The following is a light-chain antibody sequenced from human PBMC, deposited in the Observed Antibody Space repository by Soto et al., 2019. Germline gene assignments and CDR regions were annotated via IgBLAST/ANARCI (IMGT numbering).Light chain of an antibody. Sequence: EIVLTQSPGTLSLSPGERATLSCRASHSVSRTYLAWYQQKPGKAPRLLMYGATDTATGTPGRLSGSGSGTDFTLTIRGLEPEDYAVYYCQQFDDSVTFGQGTRLEIK. CDR1: HSVSRTY. V-gene: IGKV3-20*01. J-gene: IGKJ5*01. CDR3: QQFDDSVT. CDR2: GAT.